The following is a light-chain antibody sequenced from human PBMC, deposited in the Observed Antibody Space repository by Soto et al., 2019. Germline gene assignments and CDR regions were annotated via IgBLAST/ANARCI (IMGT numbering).Light chain of an antibody. CDR2: GNT. V-gene: IGLV1-40*01. CDR1: SSNIGAGYD. Sequence: QSVLTQPPSVSGAPGQRVTISCTGSSSNIGAGYDLHWYQHVPGTAPKLLIYGNTDRPSGVPDRFSGSKSGTSGSLAITGLQAEDESDYYCQSYDSSLSGSVVFGGGTKLTVL. CDR3: QSYDSSLSGSVV. J-gene: IGLJ2*01.